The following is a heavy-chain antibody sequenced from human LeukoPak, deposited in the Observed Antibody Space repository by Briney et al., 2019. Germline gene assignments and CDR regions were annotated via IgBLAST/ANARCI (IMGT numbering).Heavy chain of an antibody. V-gene: IGHV4-34*01. Sequence: SETLSLTCAVYIDSFTNYYWNWIRQTPGRGLEWIGEVNDSGGTNINPSLRSRVILSVDTPKNQFSLKLISVTAADTAVYYCARDDGVAIFGVGHIDLWGQGTLVTVSS. J-gene: IGHJ4*02. CDR3: ARDDGVAIFGVGHIDL. CDR2: VNDSGGT. D-gene: IGHD3-3*01. CDR1: IDSFTNYY.